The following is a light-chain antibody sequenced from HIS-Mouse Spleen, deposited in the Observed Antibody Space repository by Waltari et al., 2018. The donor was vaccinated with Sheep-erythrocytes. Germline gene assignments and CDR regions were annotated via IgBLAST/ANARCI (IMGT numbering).Light chain of an antibody. J-gene: IGKJ3*01. CDR3: QQSYSTPPLT. CDR1: QSISSY. CDR2: AAS. Sequence: DIQMTQSPSSLSASVGDRVTITCRASQSISSYLNWYQQKPGKAPKLLFYAASSLQSGVPSRFSGSGSGTDVTLTISSRQPEDFATYYCQQSYSTPPLTFGPGTKVDIK. V-gene: IGKV1-39*01.